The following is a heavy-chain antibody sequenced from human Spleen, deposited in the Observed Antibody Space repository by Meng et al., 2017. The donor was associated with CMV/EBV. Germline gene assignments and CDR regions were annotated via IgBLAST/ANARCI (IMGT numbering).Heavy chain of an antibody. CDR1: GFTFSSYW. D-gene: IGHD3-10*01. J-gene: IGHJ6*02. Sequence: GGSLRLSCAASGFTFSSYWMHWVRQAPGKGLVWVSRINSDGSSTSYADSVKGRFTISRDNAKNTLYLQMTSLRAEDTAVYYCARGELRQLRNYYGMDVWGQGTTVTVSS. CDR2: INSDGSST. V-gene: IGHV3-74*01. CDR3: ARGELRQLRNYYGMDV.